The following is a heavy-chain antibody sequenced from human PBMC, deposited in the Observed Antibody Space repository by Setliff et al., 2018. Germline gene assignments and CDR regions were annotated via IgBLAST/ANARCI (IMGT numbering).Heavy chain of an antibody. Sequence: SETLSLTCTVSGDSISSSSYYWGWVRQSPGKGLEWIGTSESTYNNPSFKSRLTISVDTSKNQFSLKLSSVTAADTAVYYCARLTTLTTWFELGAFDIWGQGTMVTVSS. V-gene: IGHV4-39*01. CDR2: SEST. CDR1: GDSISSSSYY. CDR3: ARLTTLTTWFELGAFDI. D-gene: IGHD4-17*01. J-gene: IGHJ3*02.